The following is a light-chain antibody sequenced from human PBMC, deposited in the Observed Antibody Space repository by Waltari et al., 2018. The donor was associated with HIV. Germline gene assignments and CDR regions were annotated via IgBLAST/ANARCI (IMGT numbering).Light chain of an antibody. V-gene: IGLV1-44*01. CDR3: ATWDDSLNGWV. J-gene: IGLJ3*02. CDR1: SSNIATNT. Sequence: QSVLTQPPSASGTPGQRVTISCSGSSSNIATNTVNWYQQLPGPAPKRLIYTNNQRPSGVPARFSGSKSGTSASLAISGLQSDDDADYYCATWDDSLNGWVFGGGTRLTVL. CDR2: TNN.